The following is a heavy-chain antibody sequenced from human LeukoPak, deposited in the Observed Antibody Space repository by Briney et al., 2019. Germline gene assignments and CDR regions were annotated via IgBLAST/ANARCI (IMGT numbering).Heavy chain of an antibody. CDR1: GFTFDDYA. D-gene: IGHD3-10*01. J-gene: IGHJ5*02. CDR2: INSDGSST. V-gene: IGHV3-74*01. Sequence: GGSLRLSCAASGFTFDDYAMHWVRQAPGKGLVWVSRINSDGSSTSYADSVKGRFTISRDNAKNTLYLQMNSLRAEDTAVYYCARDRVLAGSYNWFDPWGQGTLVTVSS. CDR3: ARDRVLAGSYNWFDP.